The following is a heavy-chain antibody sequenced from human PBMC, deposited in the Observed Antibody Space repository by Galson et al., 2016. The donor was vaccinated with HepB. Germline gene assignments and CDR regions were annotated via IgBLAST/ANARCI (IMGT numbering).Heavy chain of an antibody. CDR1: GFNFSNYA. D-gene: IGHD3-3*01. J-gene: IGHJ6*02. CDR2: ISFDGSHK. V-gene: IGHV3-30*03. Sequence: SLRLSCAASGFNFSNYAIHWVRQAPGKGLEWVAVISFDGSHKFYADSLKGRFTISRDNSRNTLFLEVNSLRAEDTAVYYCARRADLALGNFWFIYGMDVWGQGTTVTVSS. CDR3: ARRADLALGNFWFIYGMDV.